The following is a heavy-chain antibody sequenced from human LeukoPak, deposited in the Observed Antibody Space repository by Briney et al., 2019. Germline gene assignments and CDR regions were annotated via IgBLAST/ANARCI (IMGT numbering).Heavy chain of an antibody. J-gene: IGHJ4*02. CDR3: ARDPGGYDFWSGYFDY. D-gene: IGHD3-3*01. V-gene: IGHV3-30*01. Sequence: GRSLRLSCAASGFTFSSYAMHWVRQAPGKGLEWVAVISYDGSNKYYADSVKGRFTISRDNSKNTLYPQMNSLRAEDTAVYYCARDPGGYDFWSGYFDYWGQGTLVTVSS. CDR1: GFTFSSYA. CDR2: ISYDGSNK.